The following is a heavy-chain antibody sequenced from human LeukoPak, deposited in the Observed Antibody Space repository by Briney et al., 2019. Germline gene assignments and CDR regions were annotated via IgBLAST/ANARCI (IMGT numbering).Heavy chain of an antibody. D-gene: IGHD5-18*01. CDR2: ISYDGSNK. Sequence: PGGSLRLSCAASGFTFSSYGMHWVRQAPGKGLEWVAVISYDGSNKYYADSVKGRFTISRDNSKNTLYLQMNSLRAEDTAVYYCANGLAGYSYGSRFDYWGQGTLVTVSS. V-gene: IGHV3-30*18. CDR3: ANGLAGYSYGSRFDY. CDR1: GFTFSSYG. J-gene: IGHJ4*02.